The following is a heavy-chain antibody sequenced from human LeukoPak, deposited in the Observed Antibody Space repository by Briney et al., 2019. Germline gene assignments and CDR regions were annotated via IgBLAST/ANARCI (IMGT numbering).Heavy chain of an antibody. V-gene: IGHV3-30-3*01. CDR2: ISYDGSDK. J-gene: IGHJ4*02. CDR3: ARGWLGSSSEGFGY. Sequence: GGSLRLSCAASGFTFSSYAVHWVRQAPGKGLEWVAFISYDGSDKYYADSVKGRFTISRDNSKNTLYLQMNSLRAEDTAVYYCARGWLGSSSEGFGYWGQGTLVTVSS. D-gene: IGHD6-6*01. CDR1: GFTFSSYA.